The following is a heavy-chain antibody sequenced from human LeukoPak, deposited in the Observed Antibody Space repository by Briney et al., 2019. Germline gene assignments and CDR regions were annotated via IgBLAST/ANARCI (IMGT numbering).Heavy chain of an antibody. J-gene: IGHJ5*02. CDR2: INSRSDNI. CDR1: GFSFRSYS. CDR3: ARGAYSSSRSRDWFDP. V-gene: IGHV3-48*04. Sequence: GGSLRLSCEVSGFSFRSYSMNWVRQAPGKGLECVSYINSRSDNINYADSVKGRFTISRDNAKNSLYLQMNSLRAEDTAVYYCARGAYSSSRSRDWFDPWGQGTLVTVSS. D-gene: IGHD6-13*01.